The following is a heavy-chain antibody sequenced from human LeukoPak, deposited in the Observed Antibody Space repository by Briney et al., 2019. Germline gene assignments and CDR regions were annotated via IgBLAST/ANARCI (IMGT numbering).Heavy chain of an antibody. Sequence: ASVKVSCKASGYTFSDYYLHWLRQAPGQGLEWMGWMHPNSGGTNYAQKFQGRVTMTRDTSITTAYMGLSRLTSDDTALYYCASLAHFDGSTYYPDFWGQGTLVTVSS. V-gene: IGHV1-2*02. CDR1: GYTFSDYY. CDR3: ASLAHFDGSTYYPDF. CDR2: MHPNSGGT. D-gene: IGHD3-22*01. J-gene: IGHJ4*02.